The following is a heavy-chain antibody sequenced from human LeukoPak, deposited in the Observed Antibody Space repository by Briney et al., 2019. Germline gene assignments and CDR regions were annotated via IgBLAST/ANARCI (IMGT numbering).Heavy chain of an antibody. CDR3: ARGGFNYNILAGAFDI. D-gene: IGHD3-9*01. J-gene: IGHJ3*02. CDR1: GYTFTSYY. V-gene: IGHV1-46*01. CDR2: INPSGGST. Sequence: ASVKVFFKASGYTFTSYYIHWVRQAPGQGLEWMGIINPSGGSTNYAQKFQGRVTMTRDTSTSTVYMDLSSLRSEDTAVYYCARGGFNYNILAGAFDIWGQGTMVTVSS.